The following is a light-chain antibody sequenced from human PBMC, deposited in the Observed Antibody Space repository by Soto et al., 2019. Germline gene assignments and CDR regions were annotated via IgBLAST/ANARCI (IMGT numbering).Light chain of an antibody. J-gene: IGKJ5*01. CDR3: QQYNNWPIT. V-gene: IGKV3-15*01. Sequence: EIAMTQSPYTLSVSPGERATLSCRASQSVSSNLAWYQQKPGQAPRLLIYGASTRATGIPARFSGSGSGTEFTLTISSLQSEDFAVYYCQQYNNWPITFGQGTRLEIK. CDR2: GAS. CDR1: QSVSSN.